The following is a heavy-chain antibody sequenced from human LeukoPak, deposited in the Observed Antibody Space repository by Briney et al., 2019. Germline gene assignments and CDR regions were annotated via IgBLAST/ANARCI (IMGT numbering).Heavy chain of an antibody. J-gene: IGHJ4*02. D-gene: IGHD6-6*01. CDR3: ARHLLFDVIAAREYYFDY. CDR2: IYYSGST. V-gene: IGHV4-39*01. Sequence: GSLRLSCAASGFTFSSYSMNWIRQPPGKGLEWIGSIYYSGSTYYNPSLKSRVTISVDTSKNQFSLKLSSVTAADTAVYYRARHLLFDVIAAREYYFDYWGQGTLVTVSS. CDR1: GFTFSSYS.